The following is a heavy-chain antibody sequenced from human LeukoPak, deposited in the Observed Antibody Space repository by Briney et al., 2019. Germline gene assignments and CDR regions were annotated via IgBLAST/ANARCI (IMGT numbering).Heavy chain of an antibody. CDR3: VRDGGVSGYDLLDY. J-gene: IGHJ4*02. CDR2: INQDGSEE. D-gene: IGHD5-12*01. V-gene: IGHV3-7*01. Sequence: GGSLRLSCAASGFTFSNYWMSWVRQAPGKGLEWVAHINQDGSEEHYMDSVKARFIISRDNAKDSLSLQMDSLRAEDTAVYYCVRDGGVSGYDLLDYWGQGTLVTVSS. CDR1: GFTFSNYW.